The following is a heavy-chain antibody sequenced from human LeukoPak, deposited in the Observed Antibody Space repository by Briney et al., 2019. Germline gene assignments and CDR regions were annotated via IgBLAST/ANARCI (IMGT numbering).Heavy chain of an antibody. Sequence: ASVKVSCKASGYTFTSYGISWVRQAPGQGLEWMGIINPSGGSTSYAQKFQGRVTMTRDTSTSTVYMELSSLRSEDTAVYYCARAYTVTDDFDYWGQGTLVTVSS. J-gene: IGHJ4*02. CDR1: GYTFTSYG. CDR2: INPSGGST. D-gene: IGHD4-17*01. CDR3: ARAYTVTDDFDY. V-gene: IGHV1-46*01.